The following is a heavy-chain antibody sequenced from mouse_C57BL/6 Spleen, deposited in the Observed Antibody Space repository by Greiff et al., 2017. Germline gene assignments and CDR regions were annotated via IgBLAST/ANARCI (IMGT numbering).Heavy chain of an antibody. D-gene: IGHD1-1*01. CDR2: IYPGSGST. V-gene: IGHV1-55*01. CDR1: GYTFTSYW. Sequence: QVQLQQPGAELVKPGASVKMSCKASGYTFTSYWITWVKQRPGQGLEWIGDIYPGSGSTNYNEKFKSKATLTVDTSSSTAYMQLSSLTAEDSAVYYCARSDYYGSSYGYWGQGTTLTVSS. J-gene: IGHJ2*01. CDR3: ARSDYYGSSYGY.